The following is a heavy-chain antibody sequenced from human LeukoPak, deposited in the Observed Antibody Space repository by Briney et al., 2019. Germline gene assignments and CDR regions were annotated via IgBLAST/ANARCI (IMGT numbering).Heavy chain of an antibody. J-gene: IGHJ4*02. CDR2: IYYSGST. Sequence: SETLSLTCTASGGSISSYYWSWIRQPPGKGLEWIGYIYYSGSTNYNPSLKSRVTISVDTSKNQFSLKLSSVTAADTAVYYCARGDSSGYYDYWGQGTLVTVSS. CDR1: GGSISSYY. CDR3: ARGDSSGYYDY. V-gene: IGHV4-59*01. D-gene: IGHD3-22*01.